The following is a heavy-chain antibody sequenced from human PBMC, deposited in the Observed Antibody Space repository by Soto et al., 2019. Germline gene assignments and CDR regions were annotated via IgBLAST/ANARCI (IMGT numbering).Heavy chain of an antibody. V-gene: IGHV3-23*01. CDR3: AKGYGDYEHFDY. CDR1: GFTFSSYA. D-gene: IGHD4-17*01. J-gene: IGHJ4*02. Sequence: RLSCAASGFTFSSYAMSWVRQAPGKGLEWVSAISGSGGSTYYADSVKGRFTISRDNSKNTLYLQMNSLRAEDTAVYYCAKGYGDYEHFDYWGQGTLVTVSS. CDR2: ISGSGGST.